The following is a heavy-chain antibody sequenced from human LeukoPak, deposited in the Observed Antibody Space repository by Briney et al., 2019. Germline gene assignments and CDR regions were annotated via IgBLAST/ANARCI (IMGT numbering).Heavy chain of an antibody. CDR3: ARRGEQPNRLWFGEAGPMDV. D-gene: IGHD3-10*01. Sequence: GSLRLSCPASGFTFSSYAMSWIRQPPGPGLGWIGYIYYSGSTNYNPSLRSRVTISVDTSKNQFSLRLSSGTAAATAVYYCARRGEQPNRLWFGEAGPMDVWGQGTTVTVSS. V-gene: IGHV4-59*01. CDR2: IYYSGST. J-gene: IGHJ6*02. CDR1: GFTFSSYA.